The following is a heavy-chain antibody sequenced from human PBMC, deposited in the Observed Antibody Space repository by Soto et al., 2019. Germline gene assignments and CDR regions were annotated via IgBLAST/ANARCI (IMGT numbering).Heavy chain of an antibody. CDR2: IIPVFNTA. V-gene: IGHV1-69*01. CDR1: GASFSTFA. J-gene: IGHJ5*02. Sequence: QVQLVQSGDAVKEPGSPVKVSCKASGASFSTFAIGWVRQAPGQGLEWMGEIIPVFNTANYAQEFQGRVTLTADESTSKAYMELSSLRSEDTAVYYWEKLGFCRGGSCYGGYWFDPWGQGTLVTVSS. CDR3: EKLGFCRGGSCYGGYWFDP. D-gene: IGHD2-15*01.